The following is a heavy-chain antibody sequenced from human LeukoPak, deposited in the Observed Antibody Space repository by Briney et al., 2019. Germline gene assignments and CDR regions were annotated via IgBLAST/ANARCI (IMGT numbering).Heavy chain of an antibody. V-gene: IGHV3-30*02. CDR3: AKDGYSSASSFHYHYYMDV. Sequence: SVKGRFTISRDNSKNTLYLQMNSLRSEDTAVYYCAKDGYSSASSFHYHYYMDVWGKGTTVTVSS. D-gene: IGHD2-15*01. J-gene: IGHJ6*03.